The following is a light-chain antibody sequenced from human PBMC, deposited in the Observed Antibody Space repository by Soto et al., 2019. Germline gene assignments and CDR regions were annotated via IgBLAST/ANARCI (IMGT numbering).Light chain of an antibody. V-gene: IGKV1-5*01. CDR3: HQYKSYTPYT. Sequence: DIPMTQSPSALSASLGDRVTITCRASHSIGTWLAWYQQRPGKAPKLLIYDASSLGSGVPSRFSGGGSGTEFTLTIRSLQPDDFGTYYCHQYKSYTPYTIGQGTKVEIK. CDR2: DAS. CDR1: HSIGTW. J-gene: IGKJ2*01.